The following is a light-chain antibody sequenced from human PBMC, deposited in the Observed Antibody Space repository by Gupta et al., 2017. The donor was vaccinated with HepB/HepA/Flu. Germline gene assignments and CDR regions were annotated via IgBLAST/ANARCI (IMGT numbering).Light chain of an antibody. Sequence: DIQMTQSPSTLSASVGDRVTITCRASQTINTWLAWYQQKPGKAPNLLLYKASSLQSAVPSRISGGRSAGALSLSIISMLPPDSTTSHCCQDYGLRRSFGQGTKLEIK. J-gene: IGKJ2*04. CDR1: QTINTW. CDR3: CQDYGLRRS. V-gene: IGKV1-5*03. CDR2: KAS.